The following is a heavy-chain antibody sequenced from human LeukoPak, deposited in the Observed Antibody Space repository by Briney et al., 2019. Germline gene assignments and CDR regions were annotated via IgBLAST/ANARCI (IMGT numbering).Heavy chain of an antibody. J-gene: IGHJ3*02. CDR3: AREELGPSAFDI. Sequence: SVKVSCKASGGTFSSYATSWVRQAPGQGLEWMGRIIPILGIANYAQKFQGRVTITADKSTSTAYMELSSLRSEDTAVYYCAREELGPSAFDIWGQGTMVTVSS. CDR1: GGTFSSYA. CDR2: IIPILGIA. V-gene: IGHV1-69*04. D-gene: IGHD1-26*01.